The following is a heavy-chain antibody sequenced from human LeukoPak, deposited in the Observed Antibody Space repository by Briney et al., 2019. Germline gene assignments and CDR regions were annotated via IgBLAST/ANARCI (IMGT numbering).Heavy chain of an antibody. Sequence: PSETLSLTCTVSGGSISSYYWSWIRQPPGKGLEWIGYIYYSGSTNYNPSLKSRVTISVDTSKNQFSLKLSSVTAADTAVYYCARVDGSSGYLFDYWGQGTLVTVYS. V-gene: IGHV4-59*12. D-gene: IGHD3-22*01. CDR3: ARVDGSSGYLFDY. J-gene: IGHJ4*02. CDR1: GGSISSYY. CDR2: IYYSGST.